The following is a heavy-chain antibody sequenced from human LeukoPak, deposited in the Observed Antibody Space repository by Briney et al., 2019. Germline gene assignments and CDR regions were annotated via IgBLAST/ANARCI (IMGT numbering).Heavy chain of an antibody. J-gene: IGHJ6*02. V-gene: IGHV3-30-3*01. CDR3: ARSPYPYYYCYGMDV. CDR1: GFTFSSYA. Sequence: GGSLRLSCAASGFTFSSYAMHWVRQAPGKGLEWVAVISYDGSNKYYADSVKGRFTISRDNSKNTLYLQMNSLRAEDTAVYYCARSPYPYYYCYGMDVWGQGTTVTASS. CDR2: ISYDGSNK.